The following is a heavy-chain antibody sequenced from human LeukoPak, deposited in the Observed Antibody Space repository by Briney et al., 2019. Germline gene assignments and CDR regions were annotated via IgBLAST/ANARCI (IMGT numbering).Heavy chain of an antibody. J-gene: IGHJ4*02. CDR3: ARVGIDGYNYDYFDY. Sequence: GGSLRLSCAASGFTVSSNYMSWVRQAPGKGLEWVSVIYSGGSTYYADSVKGRFTISRDNSKNTLYLQMNSLRAEDTAVYYCARVGIDGYNYDYFDYWGQGTLVTVSS. CDR1: GFTVSSNY. CDR2: IYSGGST. D-gene: IGHD5-24*01. V-gene: IGHV3-53*01.